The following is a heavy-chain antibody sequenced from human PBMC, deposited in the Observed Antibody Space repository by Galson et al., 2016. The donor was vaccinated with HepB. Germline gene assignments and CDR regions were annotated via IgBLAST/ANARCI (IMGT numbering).Heavy chain of an antibody. Sequence: SCKAPGGTFSSNAISWVRQAPGQGLEWMGGIIPIFGTANYGQKFQGRVTITADESTSTAYMELSSLRFEDTAVYYFARIRDMLTGYPRGMAVWGQGTTVTVSS. J-gene: IGHJ6*02. CDR2: IIPIFGTA. D-gene: IGHD3-9*01. V-gene: IGHV1-69*01. CDR1: GGTFSSNA. CDR3: ARIRDMLTGYPRGMAV.